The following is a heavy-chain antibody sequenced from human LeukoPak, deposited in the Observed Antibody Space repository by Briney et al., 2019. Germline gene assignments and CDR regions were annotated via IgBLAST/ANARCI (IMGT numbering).Heavy chain of an antibody. CDR3: AKDPYRVVVATGNYLDP. CDR2: ISHDGSKI. Sequence: GGSLRLSCAATGFTFFSYGMHWVRQAPGKGLEWVAVISHDGSKIHYGNSVKGRFTISRDNSKSTLYLQMNSLKPEDTAVYYCAKDPYRVVVATGNYLDPWGQGTLVTVSS. V-gene: IGHV3-30*18. J-gene: IGHJ5*02. CDR1: GFTFFSYG. D-gene: IGHD2-15*01.